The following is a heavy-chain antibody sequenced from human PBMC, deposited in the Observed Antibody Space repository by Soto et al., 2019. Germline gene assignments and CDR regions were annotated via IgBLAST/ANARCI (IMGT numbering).Heavy chain of an antibody. CDR1: GFTLSSYD. CDR2: IGTAGDT. V-gene: IGHV3-13*01. CDR3: ARGDNGSGSYC. Sequence: GSLRLSCAASGFTLSSYDMHWVRQATGKGLEWVSAIGTAGDTYYPGSVKGRFTISRENAKNSLYLQMNSLRAEDTAVYYCARGDNGSGSYCWGQGTLVTVSS. D-gene: IGHD3-10*01. J-gene: IGHJ4*02.